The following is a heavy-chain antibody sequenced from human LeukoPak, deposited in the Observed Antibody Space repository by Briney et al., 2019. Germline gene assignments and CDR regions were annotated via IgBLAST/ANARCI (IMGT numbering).Heavy chain of an antibody. V-gene: IGHV1-2*02. D-gene: IGHD6-25*01. CDR2: INPNSGGT. CDR3: AARPQIATAASFDY. J-gene: IGHJ4*02. CDR1: GYTFTGYY. Sequence: ASVKVSCKASGYTFTGYYMHWVRQAPGQGLEWMGWINPNSGGTNYAQKFQGRVTMTRDTSISTAYMELSRLRSDDTAVYYCAARPQIATAASFDYWGQGTLVTVSS.